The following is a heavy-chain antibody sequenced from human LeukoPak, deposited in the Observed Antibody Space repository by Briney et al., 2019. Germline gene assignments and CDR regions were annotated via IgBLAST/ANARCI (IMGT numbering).Heavy chain of an antibody. V-gene: IGHV4-59*01. Sequence: SETLSLTCTVSGGSISSYYWSWIRQPPGKGLEWIGYINYSGSTNYNPSLKSRVTISVDTSKNQFSLKLSSVTAADTAVYYCARDSFGVVPAIWGQGTMVTVSS. D-gene: IGHD3-3*01. CDR1: GGSISSYY. J-gene: IGHJ3*02. CDR2: INYSGST. CDR3: ARDSFGVVPAI.